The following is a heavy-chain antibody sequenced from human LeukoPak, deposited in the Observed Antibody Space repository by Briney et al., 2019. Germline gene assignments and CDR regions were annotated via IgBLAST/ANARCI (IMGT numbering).Heavy chain of an antibody. CDR3: AKTAPGGYCSGGSCRPYDY. Sequence: GGSLRLSCAASGFTFSSYAMSWVRQAPGKGLEWVSAISGSGGSTYYADSVKGRFTISRDNSKNTLYLQMDSLRAEDTAVYYCAKTAPGGYCSGGSCRPYDYWGQGTLVTVSS. V-gene: IGHV3-23*01. CDR2: ISGSGGST. J-gene: IGHJ4*02. CDR1: GFTFSSYA. D-gene: IGHD2-15*01.